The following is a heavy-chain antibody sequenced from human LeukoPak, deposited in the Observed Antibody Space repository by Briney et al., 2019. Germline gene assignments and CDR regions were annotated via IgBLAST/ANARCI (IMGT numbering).Heavy chain of an antibody. Sequence: PSETLSLTCAVSGASITYGGYTWNWIRQPPGKGLEWIGYIYYSGTTFYNPSLKSRVTMSLESAKNLLSLKLRSVTAADTAVYYCARGHWEQDTSSYAYWGQGSLVTVSS. V-gene: IGHV4-30-4*07. CDR1: GASITYGGYT. D-gene: IGHD3-16*01. J-gene: IGHJ4*02. CDR2: IYYSGTT. CDR3: ARGHWEQDTSSYAY.